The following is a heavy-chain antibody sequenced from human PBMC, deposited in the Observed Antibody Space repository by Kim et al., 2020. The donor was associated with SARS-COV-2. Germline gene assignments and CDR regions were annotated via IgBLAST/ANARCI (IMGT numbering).Heavy chain of an antibody. D-gene: IGHD1-1*01. V-gene: IGHV4-39*07. J-gene: IGHJ4*02. Sequence: YYNPSLKSRVTISVDTSKNQFSLKLSSVTAADTAVYYCARDNDGNPPFDYWGQGTLVTVSS. CDR3: ARDNDGNPPFDY.